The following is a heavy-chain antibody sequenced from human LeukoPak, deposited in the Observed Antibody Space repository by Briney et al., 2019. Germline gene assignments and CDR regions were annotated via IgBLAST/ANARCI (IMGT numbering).Heavy chain of an antibody. J-gene: IGHJ4*02. Sequence: GGSLRLSCAASGFTFSSYEMNWIRQAPGKGLEWVSYISSSGSTIYYADSVKGRFTISRDNARNSLYLQINSLRAKDKAVLYCAKYCSGSSFDYWGQGTLVTVSS. V-gene: IGHV3-48*03. CDR2: ISSSGSTI. D-gene: IGHD3-10*01. CDR1: GFTFSSYE. CDR3: AKYCSGSSFDY.